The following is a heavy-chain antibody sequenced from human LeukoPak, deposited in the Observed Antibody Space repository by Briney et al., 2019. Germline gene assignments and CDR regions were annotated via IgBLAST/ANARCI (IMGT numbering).Heavy chain of an antibody. Sequence: PGGSLRLSCAASGFTFSSYWMSWVRQAPGKGLEWVANMNQDGSEKYYVDSVRGRFTISRDNTKNSLYLQKSSLREEDTAVYYCARGGSIGGQGTLVTVSS. V-gene: IGHV3-7*01. CDR1: GFTFSSYW. CDR3: ARGGSI. J-gene: IGHJ4*02. D-gene: IGHD1-26*01. CDR2: MNQDGSEK.